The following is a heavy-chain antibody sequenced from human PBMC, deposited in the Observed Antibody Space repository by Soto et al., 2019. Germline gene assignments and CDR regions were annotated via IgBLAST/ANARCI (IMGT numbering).Heavy chain of an antibody. V-gene: IGHV1-8*01. CDR3: ARGATADYDFWANPRGDWLDL. Sequence: QVQLVQSGAEVKRPGASVKVSCKASGYTVSSHDIIWVRQPAGQGLEWMGWMNPLKGLSKTTYLPTFRGRVVMTRDTFLSTAYLELSGLRSDDTAVYFCARGATADYDFWANPRGDWLDLWGQGTLLTVSS. CDR1: GYTVSSHD. CDR2: MNPLKGLSKT. J-gene: IGHJ5*02. D-gene: IGHD3-3*01.